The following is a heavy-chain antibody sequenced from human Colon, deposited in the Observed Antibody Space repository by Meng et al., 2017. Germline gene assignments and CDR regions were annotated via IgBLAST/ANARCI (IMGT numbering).Heavy chain of an antibody. CDR3: ARQGSSGWYTYWFDP. CDR1: GGSISSYY. D-gene: IGHD6-19*01. CDR2: IDYSGTT. J-gene: IGHJ5*02. V-gene: IGHV4-59*01. Sequence: QVQLQESGPGRVKPSETLSLTCTVSGGSISSYYWSWIRQSPAKGLEWIAYIDYSGTTKYNPSLKSRVTISVDVSKNQFSLNMESVTAADTAVYYCARQGSSGWYTYWFDPWGQGTLVTVSS.